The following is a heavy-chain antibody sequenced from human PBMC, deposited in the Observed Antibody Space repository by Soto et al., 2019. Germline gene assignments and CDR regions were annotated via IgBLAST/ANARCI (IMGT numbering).Heavy chain of an antibody. J-gene: IGHJ4*02. CDR1: GVTFSTYE. V-gene: IGHV3-48*03. CDR2: VSGNGGSL. CDR3: ARARRGYSSVLIDY. D-gene: IGHD5-12*01. Sequence: GESLRLSCAASGVTFSTYEINWVRQAPGKGLKWVSYVSGNGGSLHYADSVMGRFTISRDNAKNSLYLQMNSMTLEATAVYYCARARRGYSSVLIDYWGQGTLVTVSS.